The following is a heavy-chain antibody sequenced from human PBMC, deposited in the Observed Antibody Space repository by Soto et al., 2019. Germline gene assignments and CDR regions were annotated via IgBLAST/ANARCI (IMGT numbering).Heavy chain of an antibody. CDR1: GYTFTNYG. CDR2: ISVYNGHT. D-gene: IGHD4-17*01. Sequence: ASVKVSCKASGYTFTNYGISWVRQAPGQGLEWMGWISVYNGHTNYAQKFQGRVTMTTDTSTSTAYMELRSLRSDDTAIYYCARGDYGGNSDFLSNWGQGTLVTVS. J-gene: IGHJ4*02. V-gene: IGHV1-18*04. CDR3: ARGDYGGNSDFLSN.